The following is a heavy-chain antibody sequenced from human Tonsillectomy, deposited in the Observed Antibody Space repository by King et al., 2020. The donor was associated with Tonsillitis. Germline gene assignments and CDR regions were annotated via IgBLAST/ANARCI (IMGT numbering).Heavy chain of an antibody. D-gene: IGHD6-13*01. CDR3: VRRSTNGRGNGFDT. CDR1: GGSITNSY. CDR2: VSHSGNT. J-gene: IGHJ5*02. Sequence: VQLVESGPGLLKPLETLSLICNVSGGSITNSYWSWIRQTPGRGLEWIAYVSHSGNTHYNPSLRSRSTISVDTSKNQFSLKLNSVTTSDTAVYYCVRRSTNGRGNGFDTWGQGALGTVSS. V-gene: IGHV4-59*01.